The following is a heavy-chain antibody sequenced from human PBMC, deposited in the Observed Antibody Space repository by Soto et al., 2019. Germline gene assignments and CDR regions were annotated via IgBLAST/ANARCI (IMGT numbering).Heavy chain of an antibody. Sequence: EVQLVESGGGLVQPGGSLRLSCAASGFTFSSYSMNWVRQAPGKGLEWVSYISSSSSTIYYADSVKGRFTISRDNAKNSLYLQMNSLRAEDTAVYYCARVVGFWSDNWFDPWGQGTLVTVSS. CDR1: GFTFSSYS. CDR2: ISSSSSTI. D-gene: IGHD3-3*01. J-gene: IGHJ5*02. CDR3: ARVVGFWSDNWFDP. V-gene: IGHV3-48*01.